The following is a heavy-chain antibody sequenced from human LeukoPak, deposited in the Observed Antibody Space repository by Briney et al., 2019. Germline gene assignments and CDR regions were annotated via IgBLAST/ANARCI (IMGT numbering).Heavy chain of an antibody. CDR2: IYSGGST. Sequence: GRSLRLSCAASGFTVSSNYMSWVRQAPGKGLEWVSVIYSGGSTYYADSVKGRFTISRDNSKSTLYLQMNSLRAEDTAVYYCASVSYYYDSSGYYFDYWGQGTLVTVSS. J-gene: IGHJ4*02. V-gene: IGHV3-53*01. D-gene: IGHD3-22*01. CDR3: ASVSYYYDSSGYYFDY. CDR1: GFTVSSNY.